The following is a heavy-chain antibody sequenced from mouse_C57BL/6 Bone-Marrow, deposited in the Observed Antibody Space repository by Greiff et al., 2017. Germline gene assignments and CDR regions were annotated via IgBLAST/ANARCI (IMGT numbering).Heavy chain of an antibody. D-gene: IGHD2-3*01. Sequence: EVQLQESGGDLVKPGGSLKLSCAASGFTFSSYGMSWVRQTPDKRLEWVATISSGGSYTYYPDSVKGRFTISRDNAKNTLYLQMSSLKSEDTAMYYCARRMAPFDYWGQGTTLTVSS. CDR1: GFTFSSYG. CDR2: ISSGGSYT. CDR3: ARRMAPFDY. V-gene: IGHV5-6*01. J-gene: IGHJ2*01.